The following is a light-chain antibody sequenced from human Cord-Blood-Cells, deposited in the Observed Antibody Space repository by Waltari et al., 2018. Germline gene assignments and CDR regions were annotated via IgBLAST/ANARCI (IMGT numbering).Light chain of an antibody. CDR1: SSDVGCYTL. V-gene: IGLV2-23*01. CDR3: CSYAGSSTYVV. CDR2: EGS. Sequence: QSALTQPAPVSGSPGQSITISCTGTSSDVGCYTLVFRYQQHPGKAPKLMIYEGSKRPSGVSNRFSGSKSGNTASLTISGLQAEDEADYYCCSYAGSSTYVVFGGGTKLTVL. J-gene: IGLJ2*01.